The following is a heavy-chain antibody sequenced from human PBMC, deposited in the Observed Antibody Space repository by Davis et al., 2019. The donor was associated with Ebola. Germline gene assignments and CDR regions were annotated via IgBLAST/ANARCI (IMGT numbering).Heavy chain of an antibody. D-gene: IGHD3-3*01. CDR3: AREGFLVPGLTTYYYGMDV. J-gene: IGHJ6*02. V-gene: IGHV4-34*01. CDR2: INHSGST. Sequence: PSETLSLTCAVYGGSFSGYYWSWIRQPPGKGLEWIGEINHSGSTNYNPSLKSRVTISVDTSKNQFSLKLSSVTAADTAVYYCAREGFLVPGLTTYYYGMDVWGQGTTVTVSS. CDR1: GGSFSGYY.